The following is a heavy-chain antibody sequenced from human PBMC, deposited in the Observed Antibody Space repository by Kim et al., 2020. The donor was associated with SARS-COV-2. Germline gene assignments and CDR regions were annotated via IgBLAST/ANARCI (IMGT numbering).Heavy chain of an antibody. Sequence: SETLSLTCAVYGGSFSGYYWSWIRQPPGKGLEWIGEINHSGSTNYNPSLKSRVTISVDTSKNQFSLKLSSVTAADTAVYYCANLSEDDYSNPVDYWGQVT. D-gene: IGHD4-4*01. CDR2: INHSGST. CDR3: ANLSEDDYSNPVDY. CDR1: GGSFSGYY. V-gene: IGHV4-34*01. J-gene: IGHJ4*02.